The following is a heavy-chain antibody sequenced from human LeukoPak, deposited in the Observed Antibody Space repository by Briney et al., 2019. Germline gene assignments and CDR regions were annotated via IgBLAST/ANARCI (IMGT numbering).Heavy chain of an antibody. CDR1: GFTFSDYY. CDR3: ALGTINKDYYFGMDV. V-gene: IGHV3-11*01. J-gene: IGHJ6*02. Sequence: GGSLRLSCAASGFTFSDYYMTWIRQAPGKGLEWLSYISNSGSTVFYTDSIMGRFTVSRDNAKRSLYLQIESLRDDDTAVYHCALGTINKDYYFGMDVWGQGTTVTVSS. D-gene: IGHD2-8*01. CDR2: ISNSGSTV.